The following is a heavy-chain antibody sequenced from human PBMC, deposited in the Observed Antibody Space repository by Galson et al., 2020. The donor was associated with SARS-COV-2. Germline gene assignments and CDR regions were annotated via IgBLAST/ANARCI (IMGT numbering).Heavy chain of an antibody. V-gene: IGHV3-33*06. Sequence: SLKISCAASGFTFSSYGMHWVRQAPGKGLEWVAVIWYDGSNKYYADSVKGRFTISRDNSKNTLYLQMNSLRAEDTAVYYCAKDRGIVVAGTVYYFDYWGQGTLVTVSS. CDR2: IWYDGSNK. J-gene: IGHJ4*02. D-gene: IGHD6-19*01. CDR3: AKDRGIVVAGTVYYFDY. CDR1: GFTFSSYG.